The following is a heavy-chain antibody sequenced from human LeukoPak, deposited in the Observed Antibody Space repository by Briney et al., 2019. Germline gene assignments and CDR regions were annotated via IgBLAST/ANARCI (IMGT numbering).Heavy chain of an antibody. CDR3: ADSADGYSYGWVYFDY. D-gene: IGHD5-18*01. CDR2: IKPDGSEK. CDR1: GFTFSSYW. Sequence: PGGSLRLSCAASGFTFSSYWLSWVRQAPGKGLEWVAKIKPDGSEKYYADSVKGRFTISRDNSKNTLYLQMNSLRAEDTAVYYCADSADGYSYGWVYFDYWGQGTLVTVSS. J-gene: IGHJ4*02. V-gene: IGHV3-7*01.